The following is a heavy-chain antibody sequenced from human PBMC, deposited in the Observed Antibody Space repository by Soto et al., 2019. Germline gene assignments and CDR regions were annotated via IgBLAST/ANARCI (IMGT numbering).Heavy chain of an antibody. Sequence: EVQLVESGGGSVQPGRSLRISCVASGFTFESYAMHWVRQVPGKGLEWVSGISWNSGSIGYEDSLKGRFTISRDHAQKSLYMEMNSLRVEDTAFYYCVKDIHEQWLVSHFEYWGQGALVTVSS. D-gene: IGHD6-19*01. CDR3: VKDIHEQWLVSHFEY. CDR2: ISWNSGSI. V-gene: IGHV3-9*01. CDR1: GFTFESYA. J-gene: IGHJ4*02.